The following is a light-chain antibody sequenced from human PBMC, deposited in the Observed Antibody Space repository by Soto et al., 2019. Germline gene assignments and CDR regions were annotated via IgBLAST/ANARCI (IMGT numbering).Light chain of an antibody. J-gene: IGLJ3*02. CDR2: TNN. V-gene: IGLV1-44*01. CDR1: SSNIGSNA. Sequence: QSVLTQPPSASGTPGQRVTISCSGASSNIGSNAVNWYQQLPGTAPQLLIYTNNQPPSGVPDRFSGSKSGTSASLAITGLQSEDEADYHCAAWDDSLNALVFGGGTKLTVL. CDR3: AAWDDSLNALV.